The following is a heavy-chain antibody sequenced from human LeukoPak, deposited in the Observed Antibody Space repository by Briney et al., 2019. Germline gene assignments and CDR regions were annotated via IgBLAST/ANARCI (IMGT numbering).Heavy chain of an antibody. J-gene: IGHJ6*03. CDR2: IYYSGST. V-gene: IGHV4-39*07. D-gene: IGHD3-3*01. Sequence: PSETLSLTCTVSGGSISSDSYYWGWIRQPPGKGLEWIGSIYYSGSTYYNPSLKSRVTISVDTSKNQFSLKLSSVTAADTAVYYCARIGLYDFWSGYGDYYYMDVWGKGTTVTVSS. CDR1: GGSISSDSYY. CDR3: ARIGLYDFWSGYGDYYYMDV.